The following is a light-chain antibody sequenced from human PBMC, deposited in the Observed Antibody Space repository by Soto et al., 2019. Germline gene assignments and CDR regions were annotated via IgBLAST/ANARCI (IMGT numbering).Light chain of an antibody. CDR3: SSYTSSSTLVV. CDR2: DVS. CDR1: SSDVGGYNY. J-gene: IGLJ1*01. Sequence: QSVLTQPASVSGSPGQSITISCTGTSSDVGGYNYVSWYQQHPGKAPKLMIYDVSNRPSGVSYRFSGSKSGNTASLTISGLQAEDEADYYCSSYTSSSTLVVFGTGTKLTVL. V-gene: IGLV2-14*01.